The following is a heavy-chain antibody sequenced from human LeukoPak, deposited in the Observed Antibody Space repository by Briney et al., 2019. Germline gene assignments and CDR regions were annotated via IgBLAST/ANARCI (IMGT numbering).Heavy chain of an antibody. CDR1: GYTFTGYY. Sequence: ASVKVSCKAPGYTFTGYYMHWVRQAPGQGLEWMGWINPNSGGTNYAQKFQGRVTMTRDTSISTAYMELSRLRSDDTAVYYCARDLRSSWGNYYDSIFWGQGTLVTVSS. D-gene: IGHD3-22*01. CDR3: ARDLRSSWGNYYDSIF. J-gene: IGHJ4*02. V-gene: IGHV1-2*02. CDR2: INPNSGGT.